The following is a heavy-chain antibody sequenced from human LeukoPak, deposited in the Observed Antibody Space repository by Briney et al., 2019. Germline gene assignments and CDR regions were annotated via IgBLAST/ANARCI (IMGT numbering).Heavy chain of an antibody. CDR1: GGSISSSSYY. D-gene: IGHD3-10*01. V-gene: IGHV4-39*01. CDR3: ARGLLWFGETPHNWFDP. Sequence: SETLSLTCTVSGGSISSSSYYWGWIRQPPGKGLEWIGRIYYSGSTYCNPSLKSRVTISVDTSKNQFSLKLSSVTAADTAVYYCARGLLWFGETPHNWFDPWGQGTLVTVSS. CDR2: IYYSGST. J-gene: IGHJ5*02.